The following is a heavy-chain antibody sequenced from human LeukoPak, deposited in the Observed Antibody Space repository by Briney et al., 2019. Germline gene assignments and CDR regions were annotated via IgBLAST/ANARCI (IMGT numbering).Heavy chain of an antibody. D-gene: IGHD6-6*01. CDR3: ARGEDSIDY. Sequence: SETLSLTCAVYGGSFSGYYWSWIRQPPGKGLEWIGEINHSGSTNYNPSLKSRVTISVDTSKNQFSLKLSSVTAADTAAYYCARGEDSIDYWGQGTLVTVSS. J-gene: IGHJ4*02. CDR2: INHSGST. V-gene: IGHV4-34*01. CDR1: GGSFSGYY.